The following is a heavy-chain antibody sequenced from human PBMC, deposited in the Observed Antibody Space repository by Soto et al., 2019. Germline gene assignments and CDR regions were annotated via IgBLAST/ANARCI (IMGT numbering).Heavy chain of an antibody. CDR3: ARQIGDDPFDI. CDR2: IYRTGST. V-gene: IGHV4-4*09. CDR1: GGSISTYY. J-gene: IGHJ3*02. Sequence: SETLFLTCTVSGGSISTYYWNWIRQSPGKGLEWIGYIYRTGSTHYNPSLNSRAAISLGTSRNQFSLQLNSVTAADTAVYFCARQIGDDPFDIWGQGTMVTVS. D-gene: IGHD3-3*01.